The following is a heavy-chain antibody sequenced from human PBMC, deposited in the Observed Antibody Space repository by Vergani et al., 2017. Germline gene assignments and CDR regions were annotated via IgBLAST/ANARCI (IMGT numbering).Heavy chain of an antibody. CDR1: GFTFSSYA. J-gene: IGHJ4*02. Sequence: EVQLLESGGGLVQPGGSLRLSCAASGFTFSSYAMSWVRQGPGKGLEWVSAISSSGGSTYYADSVKGRFTISRDNSKNTLYMQMNNLRAEDTAVYYCAKDRGGDYPGYFDYWDQGTLVTVSS. V-gene: IGHV3-23*01. D-gene: IGHD4-17*01. CDR2: ISSSGGST. CDR3: AKDRGGDYPGYFDY.